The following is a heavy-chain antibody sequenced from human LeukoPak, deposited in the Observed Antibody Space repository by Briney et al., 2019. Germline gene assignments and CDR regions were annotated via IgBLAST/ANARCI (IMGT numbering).Heavy chain of an antibody. D-gene: IGHD2-2*01. J-gene: IGHJ6*03. CDR3: TRDRWDIVVVPAARNYYYYYMDV. V-gene: IGHV1-8*01. CDR1: GYTFTSYD. Sequence: ASVKVSCKASGYTFTSYDINWVRQATGQGLEWMGWMNPNSGNTGYAQKFQGRVTMTRNTSISTVYMELSSLRSEDTAVYYCTRDRWDIVVVPAARNYYYYYMDVWGKGTTVTISS. CDR2: MNPNSGNT.